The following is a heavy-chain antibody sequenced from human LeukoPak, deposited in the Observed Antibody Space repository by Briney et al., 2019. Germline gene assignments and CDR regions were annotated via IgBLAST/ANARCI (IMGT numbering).Heavy chain of an antibody. CDR3: ARVNYYDSSGYFDYFQH. Sequence: SVKVSCKASGGTFSSYAISWVRQAPGQGLEWMGRIIPIFGTANYAQKFQGRVTITADKSTSTAYVELSSLRSEHTAVYYCARVNYYDSSGYFDYFQHWGQGTLVTVSS. CDR2: IIPIFGTA. D-gene: IGHD3-22*01. J-gene: IGHJ1*01. V-gene: IGHV1-69*06. CDR1: GGTFSSYA.